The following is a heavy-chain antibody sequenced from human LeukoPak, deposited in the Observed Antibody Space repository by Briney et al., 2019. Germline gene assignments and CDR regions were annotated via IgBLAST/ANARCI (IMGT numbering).Heavy chain of an antibody. J-gene: IGHJ6*02. V-gene: IGHV4-31*03. D-gene: IGHD3-9*01. Sequence: SETLSLTCTVSGGSISSGGYYWSWIRQHPGKGLEWIGYIYYSGSTYYNPSLKSRVTISVDTSKNQFSLKLSSVTAADTAVYYCAKVYFDWLFSSGMDVWGQGTTVTVSS. CDR3: AKVYFDWLFSSGMDV. CDR2: IYYSGST. CDR1: GGSISSGGYY.